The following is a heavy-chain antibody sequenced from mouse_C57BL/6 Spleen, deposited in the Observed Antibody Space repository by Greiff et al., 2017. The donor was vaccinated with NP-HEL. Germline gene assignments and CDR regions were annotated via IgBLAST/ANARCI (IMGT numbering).Heavy chain of an antibody. CDR1: GFSFNTYA. CDR2: IRSKSNNYAT. J-gene: IGHJ4*01. Sequence: EVHLVESGGGLVQPKGSLKLSCAASGFSFNTYAMNWVRQAPGKGLEWVARIRSKSNNYATYYADSVKDRFTISRDDSESMLYLQMNNLKTEDTAMYYCVRTPYSNYVDYAMDYWDQGTSVTVSS. V-gene: IGHV10-1*01. D-gene: IGHD2-5*01. CDR3: VRTPYSNYVDYAMDY.